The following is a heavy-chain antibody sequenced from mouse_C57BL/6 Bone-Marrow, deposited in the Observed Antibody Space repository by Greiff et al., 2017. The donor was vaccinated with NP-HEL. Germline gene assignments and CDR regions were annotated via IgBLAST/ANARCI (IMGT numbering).Heavy chain of an antibody. CDR2: INPSSGYT. CDR3: ARRRDYGSFFAY. D-gene: IGHD1-1*01. CDR1: GYTFTSYT. Sequence: VQLQQSGAELARPGASVKMSCKASGYTFTSYTMHWVKQRPGQGLEWIGYINPSSGYTKYNQKFKDKATLTADKSSSTAYMQLSSLTSEDSAVYYCARRRDYGSFFAYWGQGTLVTVSA. J-gene: IGHJ3*01. V-gene: IGHV1-4*01.